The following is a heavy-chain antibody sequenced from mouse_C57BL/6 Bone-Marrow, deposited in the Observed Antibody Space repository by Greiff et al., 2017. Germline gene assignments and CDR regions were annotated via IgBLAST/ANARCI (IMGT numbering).Heavy chain of an antibody. J-gene: IGHJ4*01. CDR3: ARDYGSSPDYYAMDY. Sequence: EVKVVESGGGLVKPGGSLKLSCAASGFTFSSYAMSWVRQTPEKRLEWVATISDGGSYTYYPDNVKGRFTISRDNAKNNLYLQISHLKSEDTAMYYCARDYGSSPDYYAMDYWGQGTSVTVSS. CDR1: GFTFSSYA. V-gene: IGHV5-4*01. D-gene: IGHD1-1*01. CDR2: ISDGGSYT.